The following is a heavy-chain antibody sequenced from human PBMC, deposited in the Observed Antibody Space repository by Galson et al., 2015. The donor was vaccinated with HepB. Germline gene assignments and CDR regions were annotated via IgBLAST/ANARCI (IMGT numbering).Heavy chain of an antibody. D-gene: IGHD5-18*01. J-gene: IGHJ4*02. CDR3: AREGGTGGYSYGIYYFDY. Sequence: QSGAEVKKPGESLKISCQGSGYTFTTSWISWVRQMPGKGLEWMGSIDLVDYHTMYSPSFEGHVTFSGDRSINTAYLQWSSLRASDTAIYYCAREGGTGGYSYGIYYFDYWGQGTLVTVSS. CDR2: IDLVDYHT. CDR1: GYTFTTSW. V-gene: IGHV5-10-1*01.